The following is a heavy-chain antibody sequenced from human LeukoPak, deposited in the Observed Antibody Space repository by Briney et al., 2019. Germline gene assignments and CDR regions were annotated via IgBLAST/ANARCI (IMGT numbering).Heavy chain of an antibody. CDR1: GFTFSSYG. D-gene: IGHD6-13*01. CDR3: ARRVRGVIAAAGMPHSHYMDV. CDR2: IWYDGSNK. J-gene: IGHJ6*03. Sequence: PGRSLRLSCAASGFTFSSYGMHWVRQAPGKGLEWVAVIWYDGSNKYYADSVKGRFTISRDNSKNTLYLQMNSLRAEDTAVYYCARRVRGVIAAAGMPHSHYMDVWGKGTTVTVSS. V-gene: IGHV3-33*01.